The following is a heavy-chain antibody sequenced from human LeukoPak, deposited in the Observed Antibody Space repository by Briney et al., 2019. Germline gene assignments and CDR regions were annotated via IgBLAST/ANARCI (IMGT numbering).Heavy chain of an antibody. V-gene: IGHV3-30*18. Sequence: PGGSLRLSCAASGFTFSSYGMHWVRQAPGKGLEWVAVISYDGSNKYYADSVKGRFTISRDNSKNTLYLQMNGLRAEDTAVYYCAKSTYYGDYFFDYWGQGTLVTVSS. CDR3: AKSTYYGDYFFDY. CDR1: GFTFSSYG. D-gene: IGHD4-17*01. CDR2: ISYDGSNK. J-gene: IGHJ4*02.